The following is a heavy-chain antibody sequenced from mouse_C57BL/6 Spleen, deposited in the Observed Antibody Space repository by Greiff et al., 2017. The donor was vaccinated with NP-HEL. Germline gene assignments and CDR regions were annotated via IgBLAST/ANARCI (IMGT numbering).Heavy chain of an antibody. V-gene: IGHV1-39*01. D-gene: IGHD1-1*01. CDR2: INPNYGTT. CDR3: ARGVTVVPYWYFDV. J-gene: IGHJ1*03. CDR1: GYSFTDYN. Sequence: VHVKQSGPELVKPGASVKISCKASGYSFTDYNMNWVKQSNGKSLEWIGVINPNYGTTSYNQKFKGKATLTVDQSSSTAYMQLNSLTSEDSAVYYCARGVTVVPYWYFDVWGTGTTVTVSS.